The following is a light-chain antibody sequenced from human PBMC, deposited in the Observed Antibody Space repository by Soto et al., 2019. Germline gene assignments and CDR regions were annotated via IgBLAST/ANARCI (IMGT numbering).Light chain of an antibody. CDR1: NSNIGAGYD. CDR3: HSFDSRLIGLL. Sequence: QSVLTQPPSVTGAPGQRLTISCTGSNSNIGAGYDVHWYRQFPGTAPKLLIYGNINRPSGVPDRFSGSKSGTSASLAITGLQAEDEAHYYCHSFDSRLIGLLFGGGTKLTVL. CDR2: GNI. V-gene: IGLV1-40*01. J-gene: IGLJ2*01.